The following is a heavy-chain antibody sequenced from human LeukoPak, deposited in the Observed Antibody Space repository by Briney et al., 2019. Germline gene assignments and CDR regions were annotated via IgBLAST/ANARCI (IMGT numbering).Heavy chain of an antibody. CDR2: ISGITSDI. D-gene: IGHD3-10*01. J-gene: IGHJ5*02. V-gene: IGHV3-48*02. Sequence: GGSLRLSCAASGFTFSAYSMNWVRQAPGKGLEWVSLISGITSDIYYAESVKGRFTISRDNAKNSLYLQMNSLRDEDTAVYYCARVSLYYYDAGSPGPPFDPWGQGTLVTVSS. CDR1: GFTFSAYS. CDR3: ARVSLYYYDAGSPGPPFDP.